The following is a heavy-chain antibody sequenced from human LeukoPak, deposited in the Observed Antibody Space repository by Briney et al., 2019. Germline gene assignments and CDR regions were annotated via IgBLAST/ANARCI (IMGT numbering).Heavy chain of an antibody. Sequence: PGGSLRLSCAASGFTFNTYSMNWVRQAPGKGLEWISYISRSSSSIWYADSVKGRVTISRENAKNSLFLQMNSLRDEDTAVHYCARDVGWAFDYWGQGSLVAVSS. D-gene: IGHD2-15*01. CDR2: ISRSSSSI. CDR1: GFTFNTYS. V-gene: IGHV3-48*02. J-gene: IGHJ4*02. CDR3: ARDVGWAFDY.